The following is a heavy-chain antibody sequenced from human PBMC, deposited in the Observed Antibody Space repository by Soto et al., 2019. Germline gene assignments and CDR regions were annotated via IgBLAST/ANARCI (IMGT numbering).Heavy chain of an antibody. J-gene: IGHJ6*03. CDR2: IRSKGYGGTT. V-gene: IGHV3-49*03. D-gene: IGHD1-1*01. CDR3: TRDQGGTPVNYMDV. Sequence: GGSLRLSCTASGFTFGDYAMSWFRQAPGKGLEWVGFIRSKGYGGTTEYAASVKGRCTISRDDSKSIDYLQMNSLKTEDTAVYYCTRDQGGTPVNYMDVWGKGTTVTVSS. CDR1: GFTFGDYA.